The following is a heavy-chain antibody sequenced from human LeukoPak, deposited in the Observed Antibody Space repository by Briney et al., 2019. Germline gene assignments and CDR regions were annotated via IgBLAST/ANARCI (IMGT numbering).Heavy chain of an antibody. CDR3: AREPRYCSSTSCSSYAFDI. D-gene: IGHD2-2*01. V-gene: IGHV3-7*01. CDR1: GFTFSSYW. CDR2: IKQDGSEK. J-gene: IGHJ3*02. Sequence: GGSLRLSCAASGFTFSSYWMSWVRQAPGKGLEWVANIKQDGSEKYYVDSVKGRFTISRDNAKNSLYLQMNSLRAEDTAVYYCAREPRYCSSTSCSSYAFDIWGQGTMVAVSS.